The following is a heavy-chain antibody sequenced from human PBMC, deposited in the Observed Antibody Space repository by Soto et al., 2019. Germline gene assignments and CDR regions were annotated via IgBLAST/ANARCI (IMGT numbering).Heavy chain of an antibody. CDR3: ARDGSKWLKYGYFDL. J-gene: IGHJ2*01. Sequence: EVQLVESGGGLVKPGGSRRLSFAAPGFTFSTYCMNWVRQAPGRGLEWVSYISESSSHIYYGDSVRGRFIISRDNAKNSVYLQMNSLRAEDTAVYYCARDGSKWLKYGYFDLWGRGTLVTVSS. V-gene: IGHV3-21*01. D-gene: IGHD5-12*01. CDR1: GFTFSTYC. CDR2: ISESSSHI.